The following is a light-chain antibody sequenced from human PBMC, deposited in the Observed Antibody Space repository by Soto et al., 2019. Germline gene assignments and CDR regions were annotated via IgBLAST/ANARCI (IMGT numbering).Light chain of an antibody. Sequence: QSVLTQPASVSGSPGQSITISCTGRGSIVGSYNLVSWYQQHPGKAPKLMIYEGSKRPSGVSNRFSGSKSGNTASLTISGLQAEDEADYYCCSYAGSSTVVFGGGTKLTVL. CDR1: GSIVGSYNL. V-gene: IGLV2-23*01. J-gene: IGLJ2*01. CDR2: EGS. CDR3: CSYAGSSTVV.